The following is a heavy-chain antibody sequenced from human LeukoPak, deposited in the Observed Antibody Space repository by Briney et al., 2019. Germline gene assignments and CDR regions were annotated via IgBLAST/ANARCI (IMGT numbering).Heavy chain of an antibody. D-gene: IGHD3-16*02. J-gene: IGHJ4*02. V-gene: IGHV3-30-3*01. Sequence: GGSLRLSCAASGFTFSSYAMHWVRQAPGKGLEWVAVISYDGSNKYYADSVKGRFTISRDNSKNTLYPQMNSLRAEDTAVYYCAAGRLGGLSSYFDYWGQGTLVTVSS. CDR3: AAGRLGGLSSYFDY. CDR1: GFTFSSYA. CDR2: ISYDGSNK.